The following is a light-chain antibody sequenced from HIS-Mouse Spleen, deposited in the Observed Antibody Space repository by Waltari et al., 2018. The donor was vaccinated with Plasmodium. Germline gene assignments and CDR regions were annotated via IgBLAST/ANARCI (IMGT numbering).Light chain of an antibody. J-gene: IGKJ1*01. V-gene: IGKV3-20*01. CDR1: QSVSSSY. CDR2: GAS. CDR3: QQYGSSLWT. Sequence: EIVLPQSPGTLSLSPGERATLSCRASQSVSSSYLAWYQQKPGQAPRLLIYGASSRATGIPDRFSGSGSGTDFTLTISRLEPEDFAVYYCQQYGSSLWTFGQWTKVEIK.